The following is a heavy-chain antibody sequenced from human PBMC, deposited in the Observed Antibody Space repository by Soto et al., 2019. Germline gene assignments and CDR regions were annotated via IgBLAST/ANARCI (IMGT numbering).Heavy chain of an antibody. CDR1: GFSLSTSGVG. J-gene: IGHJ4*02. V-gene: IGHV2-5*02. CDR2: IYWDDDK. CDR3: PHRNLVGATIKPFEY. Sequence: VSGPTLVNPTQTLTLTCTFSGFSLSTSGVGVGWIRQPPGKALEWLALIYWDDDKRYSPSLKSRLTITKDTSKNQVVLTMTNMDTVDTAPYYCPHRNLVGATIKPFEYWRQGTLVTVSP. D-gene: IGHD1-26*01.